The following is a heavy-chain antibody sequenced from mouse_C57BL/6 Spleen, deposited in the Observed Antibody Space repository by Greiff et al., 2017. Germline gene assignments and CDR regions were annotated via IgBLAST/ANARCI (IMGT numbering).Heavy chain of an antibody. V-gene: IGHV2-6-1*01. CDR3: ARHGDITTDYYAMDY. Sequence: VKLQESGPGLVAPSQSLSITCTVSGFSLTSYGVHWVRQPPGKGLEWLVVIWSDGSTTYNSALKSRLSISKDNSKSQVFLKMNSLQTDDTAMYYCARHGDITTDYYAMDYWGQGTSVTVSS. CDR2: IWSDGST. J-gene: IGHJ4*01. D-gene: IGHD1-1*01. CDR1: GFSLTSYG.